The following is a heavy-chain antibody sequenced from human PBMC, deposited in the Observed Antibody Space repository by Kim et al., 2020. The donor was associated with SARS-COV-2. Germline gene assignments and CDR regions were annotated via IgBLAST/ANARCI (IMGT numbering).Heavy chain of an antibody. J-gene: IGHJ3*01. V-gene: IGHV3-7*01. CDR1: GFNFNMYR. CDR3: SRCDGFDF. CDR2: ISTDGSEK. Sequence: GGSLRLSCVASGFNFNMYRMTWVRQAPGRGLEWVATISTDGSEKHHADSVEGRFTIFRDNVQKSLFLQMNILGVEDTALYYCSRCDGFDFWGQGAMVVVS.